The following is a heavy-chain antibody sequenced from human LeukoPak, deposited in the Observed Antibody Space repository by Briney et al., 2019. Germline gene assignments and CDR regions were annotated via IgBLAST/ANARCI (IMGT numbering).Heavy chain of an antibody. CDR1: GFTFSSYA. CDR2: ISGSGCST. J-gene: IGHJ5*01. Sequence: GGSLRLSCAASGFTFSSYAMSWVRQAPGKGLQWVSAISGSGCSTYYADSVKGRVTISRDNSKNTLYLQMDSLRAEDTATYYCAKDLTMIVQIGLDTWGQGALVTVSS. D-gene: IGHD3-22*01. CDR3: AKDLTMIVQIGLDT. V-gene: IGHV3-23*01.